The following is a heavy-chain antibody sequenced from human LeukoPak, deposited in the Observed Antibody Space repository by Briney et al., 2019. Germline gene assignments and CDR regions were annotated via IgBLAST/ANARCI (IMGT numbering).Heavy chain of an antibody. CDR2: ISSSSSYI. J-gene: IGHJ1*01. D-gene: IGHD4-17*01. Sequence: PGGSVRLSCAASGFTFSSYSMNWVRQAPGKGLEWVSSISSSSSYIYYADSVKGRFTISTDNAKNSLYLQMNSLRAEDTAVYYCARDRDGHYHFQHWGQGTLVTVSS. CDR3: ARDRDGHYHFQH. CDR1: GFTFSSYS. V-gene: IGHV3-21*01.